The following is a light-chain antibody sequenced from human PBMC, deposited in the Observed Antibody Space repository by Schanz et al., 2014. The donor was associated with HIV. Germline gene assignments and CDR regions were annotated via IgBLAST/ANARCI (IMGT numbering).Light chain of an antibody. CDR1: QDVSTN. J-gene: IGKJ1*01. CDR2: GAS. Sequence: EIVMTQSPATLSVSPGERATLSCRASQDVSTNFAWYQHKPGQAPRLLIYGASTRATGIAARFSGSGSGTDFTLTINSLQSEDFAVYYCQQYNNWPWTFGQGTKVEIK. V-gene: IGKV3-15*01. CDR3: QQYNNWPWT.